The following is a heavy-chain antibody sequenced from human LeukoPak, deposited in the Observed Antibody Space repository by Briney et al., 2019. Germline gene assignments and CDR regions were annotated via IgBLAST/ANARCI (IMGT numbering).Heavy chain of an antibody. CDR1: GASISRSGYY. CDR3: ARHVSAYSSGLPYYMDV. J-gene: IGHJ6*03. V-gene: IGHV4-39*01. CDR2: IYASGST. Sequence: PSETLSLTCTVSGASISRSGYYWGWIRQPPGKGLEWIGNIYASGSTNYNPSLKSRVTISVDTSKNQFSLKLSSVTAADTAVYYCARHVSAYSSGLPYYMDVWGKGTTVTVSS. D-gene: IGHD6-19*01.